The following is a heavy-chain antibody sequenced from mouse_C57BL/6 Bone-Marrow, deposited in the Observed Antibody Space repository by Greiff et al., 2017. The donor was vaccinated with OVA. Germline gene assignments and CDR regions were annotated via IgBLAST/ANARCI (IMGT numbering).Heavy chain of an antibody. V-gene: IGHV1-64*01. CDR2: IHPNSGST. J-gene: IGHJ3*01. Sequence: QVQLQQSGAELVKPGASVKLSCKASGYTFTSYWMHWVKQRPGQGLEWIGMIHPNSGSTNYNEKFKSKATLTVEKSSSTAYMQLSSLTSEDSAVYYCAPGHYEGWFAYWGQGTLVTVSA. CDR1: GYTFTSYW. CDR3: APGHYEGWFAY. D-gene: IGHD2-4*01.